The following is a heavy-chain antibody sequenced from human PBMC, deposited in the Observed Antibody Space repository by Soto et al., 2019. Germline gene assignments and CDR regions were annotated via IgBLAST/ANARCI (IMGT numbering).Heavy chain of an antibody. V-gene: IGHV3-23*01. J-gene: IGHJ4*02. D-gene: IGHD3-22*01. Sequence: GGSLRLSCAASGFTFSSYAMSWVRQAPGKGLEWVSAISGSGGSTYYADSVKGRFTISRDNSKNTLYLQMNSLRAEDTAVYYCAKPGLELVVVTQFDYWGQGTLVTVSS. CDR3: AKPGLELVVVTQFDY. CDR2: ISGSGGST. CDR1: GFTFSSYA.